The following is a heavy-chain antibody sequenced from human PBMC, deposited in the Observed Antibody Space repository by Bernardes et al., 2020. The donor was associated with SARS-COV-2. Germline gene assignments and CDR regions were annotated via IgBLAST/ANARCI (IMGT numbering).Heavy chain of an antibody. Sequence: VKVSCKVSGYTLTELSMHWVRQAPGHGLEWMGGFDPEDGETIYAQKFQGRVTMTEDTSTDTAYMELSSLRSEDTAVYYCATDVSEGTYYDFWRDNYYYGMDVWGQGTTVTVSS. CDR2: FDPEDGET. CDR3: ATDVSEGTYYDFWRDNYYYGMDV. J-gene: IGHJ6*02. D-gene: IGHD3-3*01. V-gene: IGHV1-24*01. CDR1: GYTLTELS.